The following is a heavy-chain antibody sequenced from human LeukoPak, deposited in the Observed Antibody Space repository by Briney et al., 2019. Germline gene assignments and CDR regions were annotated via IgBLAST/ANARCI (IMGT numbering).Heavy chain of an antibody. D-gene: IGHD6-13*01. CDR1: GFTFSSTYS. CDR3: ARDPINIATAGKGFDY. CDR2: ISSSSSYI. Sequence: GGSLRLSCAASGFTFSSTYSMTWVRQAPGKGLEWVSSISSSSSYIYYADSVKGRFTISRDNARNSLYLQMNSLRAEDTAVYYCARDPINIATAGKGFDYWGQGTLVTVSS. V-gene: IGHV3-21*01. J-gene: IGHJ4*02.